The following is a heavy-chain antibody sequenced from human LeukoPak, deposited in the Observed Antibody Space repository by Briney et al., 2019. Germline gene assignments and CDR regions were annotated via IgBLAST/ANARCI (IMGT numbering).Heavy chain of an antibody. Sequence: GGSLRLSCAASGFTFSSYAMSWVRQAPGKGLEWVSAISGSGGSTYYADSVKGRFTISRDSSKNTLYLQMNSLRAEDTAVYYCAWSSGWYRLFDYWGQGTLVTVSS. J-gene: IGHJ4*02. CDR1: GFTFSSYA. V-gene: IGHV3-23*01. CDR3: AWSSGWYRLFDY. CDR2: ISGSGGST. D-gene: IGHD6-19*01.